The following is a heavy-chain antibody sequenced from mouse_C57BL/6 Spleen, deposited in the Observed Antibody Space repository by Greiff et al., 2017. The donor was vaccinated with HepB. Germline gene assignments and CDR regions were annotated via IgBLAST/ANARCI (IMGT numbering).Heavy chain of an antibody. D-gene: IGHD3-3*01. CDR2: IDPSDSYT. V-gene: IGHV1-69*01. CDR1: GYTFTSYW. J-gene: IGHJ2*01. CDR3: ARGTPYFDY. Sequence: VQLQQPGAELVMPGASVKLSCKASGYTFTSYWMHWVKQRPGQGLEWIGEIDPSDSYTNYNQKFKGKSTLTVDKSSSTAYMQLSSLTSEDSAVYYCARGTPYFDYWGQGTTLTVSS.